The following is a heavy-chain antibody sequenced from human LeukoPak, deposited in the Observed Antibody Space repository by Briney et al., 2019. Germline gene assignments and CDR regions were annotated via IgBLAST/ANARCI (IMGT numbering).Heavy chain of an antibody. CDR2: IYYSGNS. V-gene: IGHV4-31*03. J-gene: IGHJ5*02. Sequence: SQTLSLTCTVSGGSISSGRYYWSWIRQHPGKGLEWIGYIYYSGNSHYNPSLQSRVTISVDTSKNQFSLKLGSVTATDTAVYYCARRAYFDSERDPYNWFDPWGQGTLVTVSS. D-gene: IGHD3-9*01. CDR3: ARRAYFDSERDPYNWFDP. CDR1: GGSISSGRYY.